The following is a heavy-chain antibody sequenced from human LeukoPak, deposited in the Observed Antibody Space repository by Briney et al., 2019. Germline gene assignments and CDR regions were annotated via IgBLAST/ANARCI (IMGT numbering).Heavy chain of an antibody. Sequence: PSETLSLTCAVYGGSFSGYYWSWIRQPPGKGLEWIGEINHSGSTNYNPSLKSRVTISVDTSKNQFSLKLSSVTAADTAVYYCARGWELRVFMDVWGKGTTVTVSS. J-gene: IGHJ6*03. CDR1: GGSFSGYY. CDR2: INHSGST. CDR3: ARGWELRVFMDV. V-gene: IGHV4-34*01. D-gene: IGHD1-26*01.